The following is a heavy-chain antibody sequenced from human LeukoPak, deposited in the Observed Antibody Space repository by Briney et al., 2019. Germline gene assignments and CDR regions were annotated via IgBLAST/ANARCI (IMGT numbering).Heavy chain of an antibody. D-gene: IGHD4-17*01. J-gene: IGHJ4*02. Sequence: RRSLKLSCAASGFPFSSYAMHWVRQAPGKRLEWVAVMSYDGSKKYYADSVKGRFTVSRDNSKNTLYLQMNSLRAEDTAVYYCARAGDDGDYVFYCGQGTLVTVSS. V-gene: IGHV3-30-3*01. CDR2: MSYDGSKK. CDR3: ARAGDDGDYVFY. CDR1: GFPFSSYA.